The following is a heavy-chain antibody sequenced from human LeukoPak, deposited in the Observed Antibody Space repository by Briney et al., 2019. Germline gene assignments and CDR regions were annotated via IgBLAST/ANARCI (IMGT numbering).Heavy chain of an antibody. Sequence: PGGSLRLSCAASGFIFNNYWMNWVRQAPGKGLEWVANIKQDGSEKYYVDSVKGRFTISKDNAKNSLYLQMNSLRAEDTAVYYCVRAMDVWGQGTTVTVSS. V-gene: IGHV3-7*04. CDR2: IKQDGSEK. CDR1: GFIFNNYW. CDR3: VRAMDV. J-gene: IGHJ6*02.